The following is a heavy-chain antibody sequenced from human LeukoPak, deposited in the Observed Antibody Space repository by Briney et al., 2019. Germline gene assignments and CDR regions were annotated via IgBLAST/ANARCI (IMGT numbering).Heavy chain of an antibody. Sequence: GGSLRLSCAASGFTFSDYYMSWIRQAPGKGLEWVSYISSSGSTIYYADSVKGRFTISRDNAKNSLYLQMNSLRAEDTAVYYCASLEGYYDYVWGSYRYTGDYWGQGTLVTVSS. J-gene: IGHJ4*02. CDR3: ASLEGYYDYVWGSYRYTGDY. CDR1: GFTFSDYY. V-gene: IGHV3-11*04. CDR2: ISSSGSTI. D-gene: IGHD3-16*02.